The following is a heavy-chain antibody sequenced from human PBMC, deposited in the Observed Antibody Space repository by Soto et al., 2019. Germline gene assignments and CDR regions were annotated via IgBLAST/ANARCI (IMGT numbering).Heavy chain of an antibody. V-gene: IGHV3-74*01. CDR1: GFNFDNFA. D-gene: IGHD2-2*03. Sequence: LRLSCAASGFNFDNFAMHWVRQAPGKGLGWVSGINIYGSSTDYADSVKGRFTISRDNAKNTLYLQMNSLRVEDTAVYYCARGWIGDLNDAFDIWGQGTMVTVSS. J-gene: IGHJ3*02. CDR2: INIYGSST. CDR3: ARGWIGDLNDAFDI.